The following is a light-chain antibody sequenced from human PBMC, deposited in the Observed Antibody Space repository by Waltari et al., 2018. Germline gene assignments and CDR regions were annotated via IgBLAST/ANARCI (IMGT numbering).Light chain of an antibody. J-gene: IGKJ4*01. CDR1: QSLVHSDGNTY. CDR3: MQGTHWPLT. CDR2: KVS. Sequence: DVVLTQSPLSLPVTLGQPASISCKSSQSLVHSDGNTYLAWFHQRPCQYPRRLMYKVSNRESGVPDRFSASGSGTDFTLKISRVEAEDVGVYYCMQGTHWPLTFGGGTKVEMK. V-gene: IGKV2-30*02.